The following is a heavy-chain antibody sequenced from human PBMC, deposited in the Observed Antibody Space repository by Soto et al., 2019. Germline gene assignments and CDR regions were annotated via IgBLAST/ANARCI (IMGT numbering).Heavy chain of an antibody. CDR3: ARGYCSSTSCYIFWFDP. V-gene: IGHV4-34*01. CDR2: INHRGST. J-gene: IGHJ5*02. Sequence: PSETLSLTCAVYCGSFSGYYWSCIRQPPGKGLEWIGEINHRGSTNYNPSLKIRVTISVDTAKNQFSLKLSSVTAADTAVYYCARGYCSSTSCYIFWFDPWGQGTLVNVSS. D-gene: IGHD2-2*02. CDR1: CGSFSGYY.